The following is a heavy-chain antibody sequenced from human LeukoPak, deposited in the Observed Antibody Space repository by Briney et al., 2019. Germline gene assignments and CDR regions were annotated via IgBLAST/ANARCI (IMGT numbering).Heavy chain of an antibody. CDR1: GYTFTSYD. CDR2: MNPNSGNT. V-gene: IGHV1-8*01. J-gene: IGHJ4*02. D-gene: IGHD6-19*01. CDR3: ARAGRSSGWNFDY. Sequence: GASVKVSCKASGYTFTSYDINWVRQATGQGLEWMGWMNPNSGNTGYAQKFQGRVTMTRNTSISTAYMELSSLRAEDTAVYYCARAGRSSGWNFDYWGQGTLVTVSS.